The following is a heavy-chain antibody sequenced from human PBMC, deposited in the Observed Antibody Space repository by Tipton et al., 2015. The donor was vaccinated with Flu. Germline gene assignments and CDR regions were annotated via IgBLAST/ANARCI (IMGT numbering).Heavy chain of an antibody. D-gene: IGHD2-21*02. CDR3: ARDHVTYGPRYYNGMDV. Sequence: SLRLSCAASGFTFSSFAMYWVRQTPGKGLNWVAVISYDGSKKYYADSVKGRFTISRDNSKNTVYLQMNSLRAEDTAIYYCARDHVTYGPRYYNGMDVWGQGTTVTVSS. CDR1: GFTFSSFA. CDR2: ISYDGSKK. V-gene: IGHV3-30-3*01. J-gene: IGHJ6*02.